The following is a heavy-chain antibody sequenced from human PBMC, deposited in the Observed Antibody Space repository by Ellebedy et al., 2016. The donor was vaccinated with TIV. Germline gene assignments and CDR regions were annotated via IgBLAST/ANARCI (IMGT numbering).Heavy chain of an antibody. Sequence: GESLKISCKGSGYSFTSYWIGWVRQMPGKGLEWMGIIYPGDSDTRYSPSFQGQVTISADKSISTAYLQWSSLKASDTAMYYCARGGTYYDILTGYSHSNWFDPWGQGTLVTVSS. J-gene: IGHJ5*02. CDR1: GYSFTSYW. D-gene: IGHD3-9*01. CDR3: ARGGTYYDILTGYSHSNWFDP. V-gene: IGHV5-51*01. CDR2: IYPGDSDT.